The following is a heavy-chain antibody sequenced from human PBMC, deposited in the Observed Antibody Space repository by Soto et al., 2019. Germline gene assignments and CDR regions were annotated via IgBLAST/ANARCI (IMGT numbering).Heavy chain of an antibody. J-gene: IGHJ4*02. CDR1: GFTFSSYA. V-gene: IGHV3-23*01. D-gene: IGHD1-26*01. CDR3: AKGLFSGSFRHFDC. CDR2: ISGSGDRT. Sequence: GGSLRLSCAASGFTFSSYAMTWVRQAPGKGLEWVSAISGSGDRTHDADSVKGRFTISRDNSKNTVSLQMNSLRAEDTAIYYCAKGLFSGSFRHFDCWGKGALGTGSS.